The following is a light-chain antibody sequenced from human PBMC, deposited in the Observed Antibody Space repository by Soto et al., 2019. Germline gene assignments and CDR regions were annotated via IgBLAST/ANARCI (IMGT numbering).Light chain of an antibody. CDR3: QQSYSSPRT. CDR2: AAS. V-gene: IGKV1-39*01. J-gene: IGKJ2*01. CDR1: QSISSY. Sequence: DIQMTQSPSSLSASVGDRVTITCRASQSISSYLSWYQQKAGTAPKLLIYAASSLQSGVPSRFSGSGSGTDFTLTISSLQPEDFATYHCQQSYSSPRTFGQGTKLEIK.